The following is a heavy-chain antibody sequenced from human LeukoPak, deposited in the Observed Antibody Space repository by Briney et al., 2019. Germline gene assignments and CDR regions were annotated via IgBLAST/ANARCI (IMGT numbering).Heavy chain of an antibody. D-gene: IGHD5-12*01. CDR3: ARDANSGYNNXGDXFDP. J-gene: IGHJ5*02. CDR1: RFDLSAYT. CDR2: ISSSSVYI. V-gene: IGHV3-21*01. Sequence: PGGSLRLSCAPSRFDLSAYTVNWVRQAPGKGLEWVSSISSSSVYIFYADSLKGRFTISRDNAKNSLYLQMNSLRAEDTAVYYCARDANSGYNNXGDXFDPWGQGTLVTVSS.